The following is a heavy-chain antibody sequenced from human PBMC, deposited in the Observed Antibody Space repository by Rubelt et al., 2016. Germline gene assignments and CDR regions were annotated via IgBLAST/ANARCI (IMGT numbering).Heavy chain of an antibody. V-gene: IGHV1-2*06. CDR3: ARASAVGHYGMDV. CDR2: INPNSGGT. Sequence: WMGRINPNSGGTNYAQKFQGRVTMTRDTSTSTVYMELSSLRSEDTAVYYCARASAVGHYGMDVWGQGTTVTVSS. J-gene: IGHJ6*02. D-gene: IGHD1-26*01.